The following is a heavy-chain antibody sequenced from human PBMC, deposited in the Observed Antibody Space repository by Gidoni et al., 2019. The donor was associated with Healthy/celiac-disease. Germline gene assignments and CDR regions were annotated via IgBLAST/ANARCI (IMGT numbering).Heavy chain of an antibody. CDR2: IIPIFGTA. CDR1: GRPSSSSA. Sequence: QVQLVQSGAEVKKPGSSVNVSCQASGRPSSSSAISWVRQSPGQGREWMGGIIPIFGTANYAQKFQGRVTITADESTSTAYMELSSLRSEDTAVYYCARTYGSGSYRYMDVWGKGTTVTVSS. D-gene: IGHD3-10*01. V-gene: IGHV1-69*01. J-gene: IGHJ6*03. CDR3: ARTYGSGSYRYMDV.